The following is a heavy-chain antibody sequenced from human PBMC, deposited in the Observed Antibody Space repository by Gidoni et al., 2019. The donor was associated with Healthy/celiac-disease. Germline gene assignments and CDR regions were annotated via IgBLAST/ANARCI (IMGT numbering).Heavy chain of an antibody. J-gene: IGHJ6*03. CDR3: ARGSIRSAQEIQLWVPNSENYYYYMDV. D-gene: IGHD5-18*01. CDR2: IIPIFGTA. CDR1: GVTFSSYA. V-gene: IGHV1-69*01. Sequence: QVQLVQSGAEVKKPGSSVKVSCKASGVTFSSYAISWVRPAPGQGLEWMGGIIPIFGTANYAQKFQGRVTITADESTSTAYMELSSLRSEDTAVYYCARGSIRSAQEIQLWVPNSENYYYYMDVWGKGTTVTVSS.